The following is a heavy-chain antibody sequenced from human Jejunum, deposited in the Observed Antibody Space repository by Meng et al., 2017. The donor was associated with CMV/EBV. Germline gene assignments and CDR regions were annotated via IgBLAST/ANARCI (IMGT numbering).Heavy chain of an antibody. V-gene: IGHV6-1*01. D-gene: IGHD2-21*01. J-gene: IGHJ5*01. CDR3: ARSYAYAFDS. Sequence: SGDSVSRNSGAWNWIRQSASRGLEWLGKTYYRSTWYSEYAVSVRSRITINADTSKNQFSLQLNSVTPEDAAVYYCARSYAYAFDSWGQGTLVTVSS. CDR2: TYYRSTWYS. CDR1: GDSVSRNSGA.